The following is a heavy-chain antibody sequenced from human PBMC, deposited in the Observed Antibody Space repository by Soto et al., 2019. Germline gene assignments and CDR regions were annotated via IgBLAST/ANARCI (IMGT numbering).Heavy chain of an antibody. CDR2: IYSGGAT. J-gene: IGHJ5*02. Sequence: EVQLVDSGGGLIQPGGSLRLSCAAAGFSVSTSHMNWVRQTPGKGLEWVSVIYSGGATYYAASVKGRFTISRDKSKNTVYLHMKRQRAEDTAVYYCARVGPYESGSYMLRYNWFDPWGQGTLVTVSS. D-gene: IGHD3-10*01. CDR1: GFSVSTSH. CDR3: ARVGPYESGSYMLRYNWFDP. V-gene: IGHV3-53*01.